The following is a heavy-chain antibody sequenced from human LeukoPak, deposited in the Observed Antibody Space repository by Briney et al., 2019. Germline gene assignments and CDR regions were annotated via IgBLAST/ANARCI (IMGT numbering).Heavy chain of an antibody. D-gene: IGHD3-22*01. V-gene: IGHV3-23*01. J-gene: IGHJ4*02. CDR3: AAQKGMIVVVPSSY. CDR2: ISGSGDDT. CDR1: GFTFSSYA. Sequence: GGSLRLSCAASGFTFSSYAMSWVRQAPGKGLEWVSAISGSGDDTYYADSVKGRFTISRDNSKNTLYLQMNSLRAEDTAVYYCAAQKGMIVVVPSSYWGQGTLVTVSS.